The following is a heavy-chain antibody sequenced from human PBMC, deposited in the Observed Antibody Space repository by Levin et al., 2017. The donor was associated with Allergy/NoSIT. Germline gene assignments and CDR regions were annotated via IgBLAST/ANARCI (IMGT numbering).Heavy chain of an antibody. J-gene: IGHJ6*02. Sequence: GGSLRLSCAASGFTFSSYGMHWVRQAPGKGLEWVAVISDDGSNKYYADSVKGRFTISRDNSKNTVYLHMNSLRPEDTAVYYCAKDRRNYEFWSGYYRNYYYGMDVWGQGTTVTVSS. D-gene: IGHD3-3*01. CDR3: AKDRRNYEFWSGYYRNYYYGMDV. CDR2: ISDDGSNK. CDR1: GFTFSSYG. V-gene: IGHV3-30*18.